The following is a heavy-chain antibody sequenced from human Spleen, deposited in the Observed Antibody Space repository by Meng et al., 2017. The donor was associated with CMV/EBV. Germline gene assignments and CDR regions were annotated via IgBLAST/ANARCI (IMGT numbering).Heavy chain of an antibody. CDR3: AKDGPRYSSPVELPAYGMDV. CDR2: IRYDGSNK. D-gene: IGHD6-13*01. CDR1: EFTFRLFV. Sequence: GGSLRLSCATSEFTFRLFVMHWVRQAPGEGLEWVAFIRYDGSNKYYADSVKGRFTISRDNSKNTLYLQMNSLRAEDTAVYYCAKDGPRYSSPVELPAYGMDVWGQGTTVTVSS. J-gene: IGHJ6*02. V-gene: IGHV3-30*02.